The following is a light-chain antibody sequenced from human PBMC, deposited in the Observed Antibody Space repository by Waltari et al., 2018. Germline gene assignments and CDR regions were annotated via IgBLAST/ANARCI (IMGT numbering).Light chain of an antibody. CDR1: QSLLHTNGNTY. V-gene: IGKV2D-29*02. J-gene: IGKJ2*03. Sequence: DIVMTQTPLSLPVTPGEPASISCRSSQSLLHTNGNTYLHWYLQRPGQSPRLLIYKVTNRYSGVPDRFSGSGSGADFTLKISRVEPEDVGIYYCMQSTEEYSFGQGTKVEI. CDR2: KVT. CDR3: MQSTEEYS.